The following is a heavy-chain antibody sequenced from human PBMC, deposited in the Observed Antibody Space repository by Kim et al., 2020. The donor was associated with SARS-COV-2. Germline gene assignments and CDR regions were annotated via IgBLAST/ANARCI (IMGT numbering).Heavy chain of an antibody. J-gene: IGHJ6*02. CDR3: ARAQRGGYYYGMDV. D-gene: IGHD3-10*01. CDR2: ISYDGSNK. Sequence: GGSLRLSCAASGFTFSSYAMHWVRQAPGKGLEWVAVISYDGSNKYYADSVKGRLTISRANSKNTLYLQMNSLRAEDTAVYYCARAQRGGYYYGMDVWGQGTTVTVSS. V-gene: IGHV3-30*04. CDR1: GFTFSSYA.